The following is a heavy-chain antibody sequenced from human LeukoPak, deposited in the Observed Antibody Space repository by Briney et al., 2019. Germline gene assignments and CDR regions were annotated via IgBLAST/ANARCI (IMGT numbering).Heavy chain of an antibody. CDR1: GGSISSGGYY. CDR2: IYYSGST. D-gene: IGHD5-18*01. CDR3: ARARRRYSYGEYFQH. J-gene: IGHJ1*01. Sequence: SETLSLTCTVSGGSISSGGYYWSWIRQHPGKGLEWIGYIYYSGSTYYNPSLKSRVTISVDTSKNQFSLKLSSVTAADTAVYCCARARRRYSYGEYFQHWGQGTLVTVSS. V-gene: IGHV4-31*03.